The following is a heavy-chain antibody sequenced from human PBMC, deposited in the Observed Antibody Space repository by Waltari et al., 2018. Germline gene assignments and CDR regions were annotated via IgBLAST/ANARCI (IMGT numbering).Heavy chain of an antibody. CDR2: ISYDGSNK. Sequence: QVQLVESGGGVVQPGRSLRLSCAASGFTFSSYGMHWVRQAPGKGLEWVAVISYDGSNKYYADSVKGRFTISRDNSKNTLYLQMNSLRAEDTAVYYCAKDDALYYDFWSGSSTFDYWGQGTLVTVSS. CDR1: GFTFSSYG. D-gene: IGHD3-3*01. CDR3: AKDDALYYDFWSGSSTFDY. V-gene: IGHV3-30*18. J-gene: IGHJ4*02.